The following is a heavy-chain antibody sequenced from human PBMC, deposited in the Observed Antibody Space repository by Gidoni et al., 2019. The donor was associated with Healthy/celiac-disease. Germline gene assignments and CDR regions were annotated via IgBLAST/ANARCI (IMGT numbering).Heavy chain of an antibody. J-gene: IGHJ5*02. CDR1: SGSFSGYY. D-gene: IGHD3-10*01. CDR2: INHSGST. Sequence: QVQLQQWGAGLFKPSEALSLTFGVYSGSFSGYYWTWIRPPPGKGLEWIGEINHSGSTNYNPFLRSRLTISVDTSKNQFSLKLSSVTAADTAVYYCARGQRITMIRGVLRRANWFDPWGQGTLVTVSS. CDR3: ARGQRITMIRGVLRRANWFDP. V-gene: IGHV4-34*01.